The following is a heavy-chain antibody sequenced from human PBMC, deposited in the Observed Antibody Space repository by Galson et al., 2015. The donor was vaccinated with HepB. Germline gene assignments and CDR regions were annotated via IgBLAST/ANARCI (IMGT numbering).Heavy chain of an antibody. CDR3: VKGRYTHDI. CDR2: TSYDGNSN. J-gene: IGHJ3*02. D-gene: IGHD5-18*01. V-gene: IGHV3-30*14. Sequence: SLRLSCAASGFTFRSYAMHWVRQAPGKGLEWVSITSYDGNSNYYADSVKGRFTISRDNSKDTLYLQMSSLRAEDTAVYYCVKGRYTHDIWGQGTMVTVSS. CDR1: GFTFRSYA.